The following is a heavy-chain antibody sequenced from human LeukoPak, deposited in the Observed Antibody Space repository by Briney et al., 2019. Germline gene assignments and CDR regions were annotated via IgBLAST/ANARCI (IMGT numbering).Heavy chain of an antibody. J-gene: IGHJ4*02. V-gene: IGHV4-39*07. Sequence: PSETLSLTCTVSGGSISSSDYYWGWIRQPPGKGLEWIGEINHSGSTNYNPSLKSRVTISVDTSKNQFSLKLSSVTAADTAVYYCARDSSAYYYDSSGYYYSYYFDYWGQGTLVTVSS. CDR2: INHSGST. CDR3: ARDSSAYYYDSSGYYYSYYFDY. CDR1: GGSISSSDYY. D-gene: IGHD3-22*01.